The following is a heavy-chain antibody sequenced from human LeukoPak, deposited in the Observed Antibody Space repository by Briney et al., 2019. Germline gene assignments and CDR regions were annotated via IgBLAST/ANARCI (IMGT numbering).Heavy chain of an antibody. V-gene: IGHV5-51*01. CDR3: ARLIYYDTSGHYFDVDY. CDR1: GYSFTNYW. J-gene: IGHJ4*02. CDR2: IYPDDSDL. D-gene: IGHD3-22*01. Sequence: GESLKISCKGSGYSFTNYWIGWVRQMPGKGLEWMGMIYPDDSDLRYSPSFQGQVTISVDRSITTAYLQWDSLRASDTAMYYCARLIYYDTSGHYFDVDYWGQGTLVTVSS.